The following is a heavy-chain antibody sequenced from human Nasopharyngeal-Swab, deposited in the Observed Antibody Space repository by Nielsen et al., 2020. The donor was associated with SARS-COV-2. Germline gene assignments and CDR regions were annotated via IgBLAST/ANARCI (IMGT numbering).Heavy chain of an antibody. V-gene: IGHV3-30*18. CDR2: ISFDVINQ. Sequence: GGSLRLSCAASGFRFSGYGMHWVRQAPGKGLEWVAYISFDVINQAYAESARGRFTVSRDNSKNTLFLQMNSLRAEDTAVYYCAKESLRREMATMSAHDYWGQGTLVTVSS. CDR1: GFRFSGYG. J-gene: IGHJ4*02. CDR3: AKESLRREMATMSAHDY. D-gene: IGHD5-24*01.